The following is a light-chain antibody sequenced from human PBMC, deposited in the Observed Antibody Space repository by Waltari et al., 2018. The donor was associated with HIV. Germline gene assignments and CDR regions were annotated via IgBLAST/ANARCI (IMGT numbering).Light chain of an antibody. CDR3: QVWDSSSDHYV. CDR2: DDS. J-gene: IGLJ1*01. V-gene: IGLV3-21*02. CDR1: NIGSRS. Sequence: SYVLTQPPSVSVAPGQTARITCGGNNIGSRSVHWYQQKPGQAPVLVVYDDSDRPSGILERFSGSNSGNTATLTISRVEAGDEADYYCQVWDSSSDHYVFGTGTKVTVL.